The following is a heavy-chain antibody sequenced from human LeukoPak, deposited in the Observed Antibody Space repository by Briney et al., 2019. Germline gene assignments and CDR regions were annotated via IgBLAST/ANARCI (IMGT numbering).Heavy chain of an antibody. Sequence: PGGSLRLSCAASGVTFSGYSMNWVRQAPGKGLEWVSAITATSLHIYYADSMKGRFTISRDNAKNSLYLQMNSLRVEDTALYYCARVRSVGGNPHAFNIWGQGTMVTVSS. V-gene: IGHV3-21*01. D-gene: IGHD4-23*01. J-gene: IGHJ3*02. CDR3: ARVRSVGGNPHAFNI. CDR1: GVTFSGYS. CDR2: ITATSLHI.